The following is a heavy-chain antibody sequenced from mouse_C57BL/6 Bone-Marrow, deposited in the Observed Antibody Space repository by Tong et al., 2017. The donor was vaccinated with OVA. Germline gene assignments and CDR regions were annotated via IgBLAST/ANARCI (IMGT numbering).Heavy chain of an antibody. CDR1: GYTFTSYG. J-gene: IGHJ4*01. Sequence: VQLQESGAELARPGASVKLSCKASGYTFTSYGISWVKQRTGQGLEWIGEIYPRSGNTYYNEKFKSKDTLTADKSSSTAYMELRSLTSEDSAVYFCASPYGSSYDYAMDYWGQGTSVTVSS. D-gene: IGHD1-1*01. CDR3: ASPYGSSYDYAMDY. V-gene: IGHV1-81*01. CDR2: IYPRSGNT.